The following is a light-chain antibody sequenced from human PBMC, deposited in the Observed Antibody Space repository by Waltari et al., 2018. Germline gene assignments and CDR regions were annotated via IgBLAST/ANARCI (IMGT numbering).Light chain of an antibody. CDR1: SGHSSYA. J-gene: IGLJ3*02. CDR2: VNSDGSH. V-gene: IGLV4-69*01. CDR3: QTGGFGIWV. Sequence: QLMLTQSPSASASLGASVKLNCTLSSGHSSYAIAWHQQQPEKGPRYLMKVNSDGSHIKGDGIPARFSGSSSGAERYLTISSLQSEDEADYYCQTGGFGIWVFGGGTKLTVL.